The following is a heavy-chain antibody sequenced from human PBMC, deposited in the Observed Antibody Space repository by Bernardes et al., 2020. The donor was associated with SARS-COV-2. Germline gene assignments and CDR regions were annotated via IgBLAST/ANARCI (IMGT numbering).Heavy chain of an antibody. V-gene: IGHV2-70*04. CDR3: ARMTDSALHGLDV. CDR2: IDWDDDK. Sequence: SGPTLVKPTQTLTLTCTFSGFSLSTVGMRVTWIRQPPGKALEWLARIDWDDDKFYSASLKTRLTISKDTSKNQVVLTLANMDPVDTGTYFCARMTDSALHGLDVWGPGTTVAVSS. J-gene: IGHJ6*02. D-gene: IGHD6-6*01. CDR1: GFSLSTVGMR.